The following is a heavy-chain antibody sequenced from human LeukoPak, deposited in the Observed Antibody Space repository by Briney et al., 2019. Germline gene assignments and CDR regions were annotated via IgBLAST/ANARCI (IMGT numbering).Heavy chain of an antibody. CDR1: GFTFSNYA. Sequence: GGSLRLSCAASGFTFSNYAMTWVRQAPGKGLEWVAFKSHDGVKKDYADSVKGRFSISRDNSKNTVNLQMNSLRDEDTAVYYCARDDGEHAFDIWGQGTMGIVSS. CDR3: ARDDGEHAFDI. J-gene: IGHJ3*02. CDR2: KSHDGVKK. V-gene: IGHV3-30*03.